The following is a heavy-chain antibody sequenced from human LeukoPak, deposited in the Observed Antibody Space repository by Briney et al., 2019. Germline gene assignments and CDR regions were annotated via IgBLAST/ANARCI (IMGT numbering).Heavy chain of an antibody. Sequence: ASVKVSCKASGYTFTSYGISWVRQAPGQGLEWMGWISAYNGDTDYAEKVQGRVTMTKDTSTSTAYMELRSLRSDDTAVYYCARDRSSIVPTAPFDYWGQGTLVTVTS. J-gene: IGHJ4*02. V-gene: IGHV1-18*01. CDR2: ISAYNGDT. CDR3: ARDRSSIVPTAPFDY. CDR1: GYTFTSYG. D-gene: IGHD2-2*01.